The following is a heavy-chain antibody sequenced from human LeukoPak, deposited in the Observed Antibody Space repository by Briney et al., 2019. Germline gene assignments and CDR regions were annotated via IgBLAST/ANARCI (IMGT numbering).Heavy chain of an antibody. CDR3: ARGYCSGDCFTLFDY. D-gene: IGHD2-21*02. Sequence: ASVKVSCKASGYMFTGYYMHWVRQAPGQGLEWMGWINPNSGGTNYAQKFQGRVTMTRDASISTAYMELSSLRSDDTAVYYCARGYCSGDCFTLFDYWGQGTLVTVSS. CDR2: INPNSGGT. J-gene: IGHJ4*02. V-gene: IGHV1-2*02. CDR1: GYMFTGYY.